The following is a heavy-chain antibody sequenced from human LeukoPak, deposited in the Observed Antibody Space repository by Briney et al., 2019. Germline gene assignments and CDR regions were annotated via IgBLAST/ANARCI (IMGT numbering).Heavy chain of an antibody. J-gene: IGHJ4*02. Sequence: PGGSLRLSCAASGFTFSSYAMHWVRQAPGKGLEWVANIKQDGSEKYYVDSVKGRFTISRDNAKNSLYLQMNSLRAEDTAVYYCARLRVGANDYWGQGTLVTVSS. D-gene: IGHD1-26*01. CDR1: GFTFSSYA. CDR2: IKQDGSEK. CDR3: ARLRVGANDY. V-gene: IGHV3-7*01.